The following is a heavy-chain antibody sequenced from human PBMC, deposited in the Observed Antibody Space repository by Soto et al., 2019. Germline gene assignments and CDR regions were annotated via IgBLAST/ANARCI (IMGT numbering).Heavy chain of an antibody. D-gene: IGHD3-10*01. Sequence: PSQTLSLTCAVSGDSVSGNRASLNWIRQSPSRGLEFLGRTYYRSKWLSDYAESVKGRISIIPDTSANQFSLQLNSVTPEDSAVYYCARGGLRDFDNWGQGTLVTVSS. CDR2: TYYRSKWLS. CDR1: GDSVSGNRAS. J-gene: IGHJ4*02. CDR3: ARGGLRDFDN. V-gene: IGHV6-1*01.